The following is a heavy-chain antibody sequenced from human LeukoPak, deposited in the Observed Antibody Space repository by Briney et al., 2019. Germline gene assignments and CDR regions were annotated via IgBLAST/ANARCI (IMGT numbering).Heavy chain of an antibody. Sequence: SVRVSCKASGGTFSSYAISWVRQAPGQGLEWMGGIIPIFGTANYAQKFQGRVTITTDESTSTAYMELSSLRSEDTAVYYCARGHLRQWLPPRWYYYYMDVWGKGTTVTVSS. CDR2: IIPIFGTA. CDR1: GGTFSSYA. D-gene: IGHD6-19*01. J-gene: IGHJ6*03. V-gene: IGHV1-69*05. CDR3: ARGHLRQWLPPRWYYYYMDV.